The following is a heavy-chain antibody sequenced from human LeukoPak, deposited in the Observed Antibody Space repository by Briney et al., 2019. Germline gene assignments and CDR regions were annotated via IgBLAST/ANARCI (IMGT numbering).Heavy chain of an antibody. Sequence: SSETLSLTCAVYNGFDSYYFMLVRQPPGKGLEWIGEITYKRSANYNSSLMSRATISIDVSQRQFSLKLTSVTAADTATYYCAVYGGDWQFLSWGQGTPVTVS. D-gene: IGHD2-21*02. CDR2: ITYKRSA. CDR1: NGFDSYYF. J-gene: IGHJ5*02. V-gene: IGHV4-34*01. CDR3: AVYGGDWQFLS.